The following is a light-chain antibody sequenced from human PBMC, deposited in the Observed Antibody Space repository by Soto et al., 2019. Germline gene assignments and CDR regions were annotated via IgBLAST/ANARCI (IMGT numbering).Light chain of an antibody. J-gene: IGLJ3*02. CDR2: DVT. V-gene: IGLV2-14*03. CDR3: SSYTKTITLV. Sequence: QSALTQPASVSGSPGQSITISCTGTSSDVGGYNHVSWYQQHPGKAPRLMIFDVTDRPSGVSNRFSGSKSGNTASLTISGLQAEDEGDYYCSSYTKTITLVLGAGTKLTVL. CDR1: SSDVGGYNH.